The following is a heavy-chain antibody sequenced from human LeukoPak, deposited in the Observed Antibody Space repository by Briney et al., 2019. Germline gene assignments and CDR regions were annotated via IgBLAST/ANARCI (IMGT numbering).Heavy chain of an antibody. CDR2: INPSGGST. CDR3: ARGIAVAGCFDP. V-gene: IGHV1-46*01. Sequence: ASVKVSCKASGYTFTSYYMHRVRQAPGQGLEWMGIINPSGGSTSYAQKFQGRVTMTRDMSTSTVYMELSSLRSEDTAVYYCARGIAVAGCFDPWGQGTLVTVSS. CDR1: GYTFTSYY. D-gene: IGHD6-19*01. J-gene: IGHJ5*02.